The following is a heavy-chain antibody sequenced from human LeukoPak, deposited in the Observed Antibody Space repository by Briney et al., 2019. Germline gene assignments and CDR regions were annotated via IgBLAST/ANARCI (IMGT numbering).Heavy chain of an antibody. Sequence: GGSLRLSCAASGFTFSDYDMNWVRQAAGKGLEWISYSSTSGSTLFYADSVRGRFTVLRDNAKNSLFLQMSSLRAEDTGVYYSARAYSRGWSQYFQYWGQGILVTVSS. D-gene: IGHD6-19*01. CDR3: ARAYSRGWSQYFQY. J-gene: IGHJ1*01. V-gene: IGHV3-48*03. CDR1: GFTFSDYD. CDR2: SSTSGSTL.